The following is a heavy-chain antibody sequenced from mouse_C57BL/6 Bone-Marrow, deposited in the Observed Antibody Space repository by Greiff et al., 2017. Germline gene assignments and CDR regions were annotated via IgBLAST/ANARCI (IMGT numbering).Heavy chain of an antibody. D-gene: IGHD1-1*01. CDR2: ISSGGDYI. V-gene: IGHV5-9-1*02. J-gene: IGHJ3*01. Sequence: EVHLVESGEGLVKPGGSLKLSCAASGFTFSSYAMSWVRQTPEKRLEWVAYISSGGDYIYYADTVKGRFTISRDNARNTLYLQMSSLKSEDTAMYYCTSLFITTDSSRFAYWGQGTLVTVSA. CDR3: TSLFITTDSSRFAY. CDR1: GFTFSSYA.